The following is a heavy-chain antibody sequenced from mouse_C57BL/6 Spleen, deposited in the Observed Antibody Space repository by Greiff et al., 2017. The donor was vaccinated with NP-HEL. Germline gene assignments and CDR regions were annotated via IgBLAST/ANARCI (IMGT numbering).Heavy chain of an antibody. CDR3: ARCYYDYDVRDYAMDY. J-gene: IGHJ4*01. CDR1: GYTFTDYN. CDR2: INPNNGGT. Sequence: EVQLQQSGPELVKPGASVKIPCKASGYTFTDYNMDWVKQSHGKSLEWIGDINPNNGGTIYNQKFKGKATLTVDKSSSTAYMELRSLTSEDTAVYYCARCYYDYDVRDYAMDYWGQGTSVTVSS. D-gene: IGHD2-4*01. V-gene: IGHV1-18*01.